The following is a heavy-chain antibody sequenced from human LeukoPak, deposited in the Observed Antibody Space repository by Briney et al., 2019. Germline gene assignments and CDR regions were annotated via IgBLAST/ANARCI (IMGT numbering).Heavy chain of an antibody. Sequence: GGSLRLSCAASGFTFSKYGMSWVRQAPGKGLEWVANIKQDGSEKYYVDSVKGRFTISRDNAKNSLYLQMNSLRAEDTAVYYCARDLGIAVAVDYWGQGTLVTVSS. J-gene: IGHJ4*02. CDR3: ARDLGIAVAVDY. D-gene: IGHD6-19*01. CDR1: GFTFSKYG. CDR2: IKQDGSEK. V-gene: IGHV3-7*01.